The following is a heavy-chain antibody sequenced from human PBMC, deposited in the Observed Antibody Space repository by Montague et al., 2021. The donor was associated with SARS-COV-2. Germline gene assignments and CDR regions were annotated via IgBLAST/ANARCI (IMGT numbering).Heavy chain of an antibody. Sequence: SETLSLTCTVSGGSISSYHHSWSWIRQPPGQGLEWIGAMYYSGSTWLNPSLKSRVTISVDTSKNQLSLNLRSVTAADTAVYYCAGGMYGLTETTDAFDIWGQGTMVSVSS. V-gene: IGHV4-39*07. J-gene: IGHJ3*02. CDR3: AGGMYGLTETTDAFDI. CDR1: GGSISSYHHS. CDR2: MYYSGST. D-gene: IGHD1-14*01.